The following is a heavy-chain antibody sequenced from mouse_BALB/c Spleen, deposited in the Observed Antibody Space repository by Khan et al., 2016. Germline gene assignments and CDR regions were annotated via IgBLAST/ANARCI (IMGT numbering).Heavy chain of an antibody. CDR1: GYTFSSYW. CDR3: ARTDRRGYFDY. J-gene: IGHJ2*01. V-gene: IGHV1-9*01. CDR2: ILPGSGST. Sequence: QVQLKQFGAELMKPGASVKISCKATGYTFSSYWIEWVKQRPGHGLEWIGEILPGSGSTNYNEKFRGKATFTADTSSNTAYMQLSSLTSEDSAVHYCARTDRRGYFDYWGQGTTLTVSS.